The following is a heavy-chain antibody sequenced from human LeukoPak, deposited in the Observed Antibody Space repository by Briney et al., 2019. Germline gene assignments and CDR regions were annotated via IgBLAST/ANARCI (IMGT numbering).Heavy chain of an antibody. CDR2: ISGSGGCT. CDR1: GFTFSSYA. Sequence: PGGSLRLSCAASGFTFSSYAMSWVRQAPGKGLEWVSGISGSGGCTHYADSVKDRFTISRDNSKNTLYLQMNSLRAGDTAVYYCARGLYYYDSSGYYGDTFDIWGQGTMVIVSS. J-gene: IGHJ3*02. V-gene: IGHV3-23*01. CDR3: ARGLYYYDSSGYYGDTFDI. D-gene: IGHD3-22*01.